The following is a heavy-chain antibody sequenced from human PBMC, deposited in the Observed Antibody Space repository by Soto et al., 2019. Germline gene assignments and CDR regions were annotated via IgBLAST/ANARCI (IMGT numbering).Heavy chain of an antibody. D-gene: IGHD2-2*01. J-gene: IGHJ4*02. Sequence: AGSLRLSCASSGFTFSSYGMHLFRQAPGSWLEWVGVIWYDGSNKYYADSVKGRFTISRDNSKNTLYLQMNSLRAEDTAVYYCARDKWKGCSSTSCSPADYWGQGTLVTVSS. CDR3: ARDKWKGCSSTSCSPADY. CDR1: GFTFSSYG. V-gene: IGHV3-33*01. CDR2: IWYDGSNK.